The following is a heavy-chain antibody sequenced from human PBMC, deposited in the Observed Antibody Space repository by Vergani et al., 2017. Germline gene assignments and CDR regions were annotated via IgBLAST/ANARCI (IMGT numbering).Heavy chain of an antibody. Sequence: QVQLQESGPGLVRPPETLSLTCTVSGGSLSGYYWNWIRQPPGEGLEWIGYVEDSGYFNSNPSLKTRVSMSSDTSNNQFSLMLSSVTVADTAVYYCARSIVSRNPPDYCDNWGQGTLVTVSS. CDR3: ARSIVSRNPPDYCDN. V-gene: IGHV4-59*01. D-gene: IGHD1-14*01. CDR2: VEDSGYF. J-gene: IGHJ4*02. CDR1: GGSLSGYY.